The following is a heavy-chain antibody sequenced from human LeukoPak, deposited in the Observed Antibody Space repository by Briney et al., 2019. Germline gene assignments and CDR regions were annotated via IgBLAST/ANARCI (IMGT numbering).Heavy chain of an antibody. CDR1: GGSLSSSSYY. D-gene: IGHD3-3*01. CDR3: ASPSALRYAFDI. Sequence: SETLSLTCTVSGGSLSSSSYYWGWLRQPPGRGLEWIGSIHHSGSTYYNPSLKSRVTISVDTPKNQFSLKLNSVTAADTAVYYCASPSALRYAFDIWGQGTMVTVSS. V-gene: IGHV4-39*01. J-gene: IGHJ3*02. CDR2: IHHSGST.